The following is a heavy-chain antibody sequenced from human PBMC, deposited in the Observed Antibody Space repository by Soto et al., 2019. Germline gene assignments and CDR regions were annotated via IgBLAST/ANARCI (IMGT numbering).Heavy chain of an antibody. CDR1: GYAITSCY. CDR3: ARTGTYYDLWSGTGAYYGMDV. Sequence: STAPGYAITSCYRRWLQHAQGQGLEWMGIINRSGGSTSYAQKFQGRVTMARDTSTSTVYMELSSLRSEDTAVYYCARTGTYYDLWSGTGAYYGMDVWGQGTTVTVSS. D-gene: IGHD3-3*01. J-gene: IGHJ6*02. CDR2: INRSGGST. V-gene: IGHV1-46*01.